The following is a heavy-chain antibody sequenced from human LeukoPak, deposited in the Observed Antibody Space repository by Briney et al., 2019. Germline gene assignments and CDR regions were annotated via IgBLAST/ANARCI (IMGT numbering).Heavy chain of an antibody. CDR3: ATVTRSYYYYYGMDV. CDR2: INHSGST. D-gene: IGHD4-17*01. V-gene: IGHV4-34*01. Sequence: PSETLSLTCAVYGGSFSGYYWSWIRQPPGKGLEWIGEINHSGSTNYNPSLKSRVTISVDTSKNQFSLELSSVTAADTAVYYCATVTRSYYYYYGMDVWGQGTTVTVSS. CDR1: GGSFSGYY. J-gene: IGHJ6*02.